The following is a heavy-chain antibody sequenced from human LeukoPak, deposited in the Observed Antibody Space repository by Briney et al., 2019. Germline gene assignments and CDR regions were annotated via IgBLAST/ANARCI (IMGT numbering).Heavy chain of an antibody. J-gene: IGHJ4*02. D-gene: IGHD3-22*01. CDR3: ARLRYDSSGYDY. Sequence: RGESLNISCKGSGYSLTNYWISWVRQMPGKGLEWMGRIDPSDSYTKYSPSFQGHVTISVDKSISTAYLQWSSLKASDSAMYYCARLRYDSSGYDYWGQGTLVTVSS. V-gene: IGHV5-10-1*01. CDR2: IDPSDSYT. CDR1: GYSLTNYW.